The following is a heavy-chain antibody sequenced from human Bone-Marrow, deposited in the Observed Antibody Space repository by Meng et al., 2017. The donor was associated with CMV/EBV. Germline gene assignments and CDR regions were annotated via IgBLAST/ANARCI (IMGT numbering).Heavy chain of an antibody. CDR2: ISNGGGST. V-gene: IGHV3-23*01. Sequence: GGSLRLSCAASGFTFSDSAMSWVRQTPTKGLEWVSAISNGGGSTFYADSVKGRFIISRDNSKNTVHLQMNSLRVEDTAIYYCAKEGVYDFWSWGQGTGVTVSS. D-gene: IGHD3-3*01. CDR3: AKEGVYDFWS. CDR1: GFTFSDSA. J-gene: IGHJ4*02.